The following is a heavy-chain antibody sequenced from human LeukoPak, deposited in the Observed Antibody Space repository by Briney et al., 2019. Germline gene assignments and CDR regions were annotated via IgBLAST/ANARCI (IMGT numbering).Heavy chain of an antibody. CDR1: GGSISSGGYY. Sequence: PSETLSLTCSVSGGSISSGGYYWNWIRQHPGKGLEWIGYIYHSGSTNYNPSLKSRVTISVDTSKNQFSLKLNSVTAADTAVYYCARGLAAAAKGYYYGMDVWGQGTTVTVSS. CDR2: IYHSGST. J-gene: IGHJ6*02. V-gene: IGHV4-31*03. CDR3: ARGLAAAAKGYYYGMDV. D-gene: IGHD6-13*01.